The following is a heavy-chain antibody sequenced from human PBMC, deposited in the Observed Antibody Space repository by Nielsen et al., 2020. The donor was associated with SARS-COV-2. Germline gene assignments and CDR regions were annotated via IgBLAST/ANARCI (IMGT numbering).Heavy chain of an antibody. J-gene: IGHJ4*02. D-gene: IGHD6-13*01. CDR3: ARGTYSSSWYEPVAFDY. Sequence: ASVKVSCKASGYTFTGYYMHWVRQAPGQGLEWMGWINPNSGGTNYAQKFQGRVTMTRDTSISTAYMELSRLRSDDTAVYYCARGTYSSSWYEPVAFDYWGQGTLVTVSS. CDR1: GYTFTGYY. CDR2: INPNSGGT. V-gene: IGHV1-2*02.